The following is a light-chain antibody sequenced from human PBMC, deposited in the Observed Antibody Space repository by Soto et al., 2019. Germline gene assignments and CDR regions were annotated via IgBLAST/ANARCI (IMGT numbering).Light chain of an antibody. Sequence: QSVLTQPPSVSGAPGQRVTISCTESSSNIGAGFDVHWYQQLPGAAPRVLIYGNSNRPSGVPDRFSGSKSGASASLAITGLQAEDEADYYCQSYDSSLSGSAVFGGGTKLTVL. CDR2: GNS. CDR3: QSYDSSLSGSAV. CDR1: SSNIGAGFD. J-gene: IGLJ2*01. V-gene: IGLV1-40*01.